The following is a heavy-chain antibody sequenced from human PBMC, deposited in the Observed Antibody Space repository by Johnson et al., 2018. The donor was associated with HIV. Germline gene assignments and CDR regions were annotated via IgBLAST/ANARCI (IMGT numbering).Heavy chain of an antibody. CDR2: ISYDGTDK. CDR3: ARVQRSGWFHTDAFDL. D-gene: IGHD6-19*01. Sequence: HVQLVEYGGGLVQPGGSLRLSCAASGFTFSSYAMSWVRQAPGKGLEWVALISYDGTDKFYATSVKGRFTVSRDNYNNILFLQMSSLRSDDTAVYFCARVQRSGWFHTDAFDLWGQGTMVTVSS. V-gene: IGHV3-30*03. J-gene: IGHJ3*01. CDR1: GFTFSSYA.